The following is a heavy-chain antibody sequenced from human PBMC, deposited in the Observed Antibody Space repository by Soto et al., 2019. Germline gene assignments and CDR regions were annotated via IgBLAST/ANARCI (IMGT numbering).Heavy chain of an antibody. CDR2: ISWNSGMI. V-gene: IGHV3-9*01. Sequence: GGSLRLSCAASGFSFDDHAMHWVRLPPGKGLEWISSISWNSGMIEYADSVKGRFFISRDNAKNSLYLQINSLRPEDTALYYCAKDVNGARSWYLDSWGQGTLVTVSS. CDR3: AKDVNGARSWYLDS. D-gene: IGHD6-13*01. J-gene: IGHJ4*02. CDR1: GFSFDDHA.